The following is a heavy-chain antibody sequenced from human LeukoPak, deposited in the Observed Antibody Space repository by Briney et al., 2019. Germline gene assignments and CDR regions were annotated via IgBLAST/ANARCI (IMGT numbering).Heavy chain of an antibody. D-gene: IGHD1-26*01. CDR1: GDSINSGYH. V-gene: IGHV4-31*03. Sequence: SQTLSLSCTVSGDSINSGYHWSWIRQQPGKGLEWIGNIYYNGRTYYKTSLKSRIIISVDMSKNQISLQLSSVTAADTAVYYCARDLRGSPMDVWGKGTPVAVSS. CDR2: IYYNGRT. J-gene: IGHJ6*03. CDR3: ARDLRGSPMDV.